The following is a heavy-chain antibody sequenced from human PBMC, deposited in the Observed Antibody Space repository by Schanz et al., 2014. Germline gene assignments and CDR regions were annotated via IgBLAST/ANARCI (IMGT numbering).Heavy chain of an antibody. Sequence: EVQLVESGGGLVQPGGSLRLSCAASTFTFSSDWMSWVRQAPGKGLEWVANIKEDGSVKDYVDSVKGRFTISRDNAKNSLFLQMNSLRPEDTAVYYCARGRVLESWGQGTLXTVSS. D-gene: IGHD1-1*01. CDR3: ARGRVLES. CDR1: TFTFSSDW. J-gene: IGHJ5*02. V-gene: IGHV3-7*02. CDR2: IKEDGSVK.